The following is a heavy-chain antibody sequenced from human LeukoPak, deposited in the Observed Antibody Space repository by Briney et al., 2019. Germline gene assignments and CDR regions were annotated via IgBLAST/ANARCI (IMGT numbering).Heavy chain of an antibody. CDR1: GGSLSGSSYY. CDR3: ARVARRMDDAFDI. D-gene: IGHD6-6*01. CDR2: IYYSGRT. J-gene: IGHJ3*02. Sequence: PSETLSLTRTVSGGSLSGSSYYWGWIRQPPGKGLEWVGSIYYSGRTYYHPSLKRRVTISVDTSKNQFSLKLSSVTATATGVYYFARVARRMDDAFDIWGQGTMVTVSS. V-gene: IGHV4-39*01.